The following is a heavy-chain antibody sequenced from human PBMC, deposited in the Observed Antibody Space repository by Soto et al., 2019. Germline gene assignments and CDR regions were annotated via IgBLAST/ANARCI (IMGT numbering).Heavy chain of an antibody. Sequence: PGGSLRLSCSASGVTFSIYAMHWVRQAPGKGLEYVSSISTNGGSTDYADSVKGRFTISRDNSKNTVYLQMSSLRVEDTAVYYCVKGEYYYDSSGYYPFDYWGQRTLVTVSS. CDR1: GVTFSIYA. CDR3: VKGEYYYDSSGYYPFDY. CDR2: ISTNGGST. J-gene: IGHJ4*02. V-gene: IGHV3-64D*06. D-gene: IGHD3-22*01.